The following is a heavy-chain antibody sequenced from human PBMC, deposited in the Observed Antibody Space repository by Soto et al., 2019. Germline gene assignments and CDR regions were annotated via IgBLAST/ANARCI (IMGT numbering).Heavy chain of an antibody. D-gene: IGHD6-19*01. CDR1: AASTTGLS. V-gene: IGHV4-59*11. CDR2: VYYTGST. Sequence: ERRSPTWSLDAASTTGLSWSCIRQAPGKGLEWLGYVYYTGSTNYSPSLRSRVSISVDTSKNEFSLRLSSVTAADTAVYFCARSVAVPGAHIDYWGQGTQVTVSS. J-gene: IGHJ4*02. CDR3: ARSVAVPGAHIDY.